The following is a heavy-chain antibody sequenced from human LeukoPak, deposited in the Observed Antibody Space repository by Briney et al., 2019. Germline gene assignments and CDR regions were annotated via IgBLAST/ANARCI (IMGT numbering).Heavy chain of an antibody. CDR1: GGSISSYY. CDR2: IYYSGST. Sequence: PSETLSLTCTVSGGSISSYYWSWIRQPPGKGLEWIGYIYYSGSTNYNPSLQSRVSISVDTSKNQFSLKLSSVTAADTAVYYCARDLSAAGRGFDSWGQGTLVTVSS. J-gene: IGHJ4*02. D-gene: IGHD6-13*01. CDR3: ARDLSAAGRGFDS. V-gene: IGHV4-59*01.